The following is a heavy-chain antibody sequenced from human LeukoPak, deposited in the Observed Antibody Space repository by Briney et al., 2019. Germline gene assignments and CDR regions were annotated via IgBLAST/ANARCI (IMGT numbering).Heavy chain of an antibody. Sequence: PSETLSLTCSVSGYSITSGYDWGWIRQPPGRGLEWIASIYYRRTTYYNSSLKSRATISIDTSKNEFSLRLTSMTAADTAVYYCARHPVLLSGMDVWGQGTTVTVSS. CDR1: GYSITSGYD. CDR3: ARHPVLLSGMDV. D-gene: IGHD2-21*01. J-gene: IGHJ6*02. V-gene: IGHV4-38-2*01. CDR2: IYYRRTT.